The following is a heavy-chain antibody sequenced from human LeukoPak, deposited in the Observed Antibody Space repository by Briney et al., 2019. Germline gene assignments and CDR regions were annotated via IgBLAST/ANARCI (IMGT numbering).Heavy chain of an antibody. D-gene: IGHD3-16*01. J-gene: IGHJ4*01. V-gene: IGHV4-4*07. CDR1: GDSIITYY. Sequence: SETLSLTCSVSGDSIITYYWMWIRQPAGKGLEWIGCIYLSDNNKYNSPSLRSRVTMSPDTSMNRLSLKLSSVTAANTAVYYCARGSYGYIDQWGQGLLVTVSS. CDR2: IYLSDNN. CDR3: ARGSYGYIDQ.